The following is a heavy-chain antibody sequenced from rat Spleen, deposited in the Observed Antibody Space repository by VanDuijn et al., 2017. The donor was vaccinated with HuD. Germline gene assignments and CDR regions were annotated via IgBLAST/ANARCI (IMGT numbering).Heavy chain of an antibody. CDR2: ISTGGGNT. Sequence: EVQLVESDGGLVQPGRSLKLSCTASGFIFTDFFMAWVRQAPTKGLEWIASISTGGGNTYYRDSVKGRFTISRDNAKNTQYLQMDSLRSEDTATYYCTRGYVMDAWGQGASVTVSS. J-gene: IGHJ4*01. V-gene: IGHV5S13*01. CDR1: GFIFTDFF. CDR3: TRGYVMDA.